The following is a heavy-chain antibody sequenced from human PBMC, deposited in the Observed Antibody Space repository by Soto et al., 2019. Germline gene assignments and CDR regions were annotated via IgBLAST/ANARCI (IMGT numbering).Heavy chain of an antibody. Sequence: ASVKVSFKASGYTFTGYYMHWLRQAPGQGLEWMGWINPNSGGTNYAQKFQGRVTMTRDTSISTAYMELSRLRSDDTAVYYCASRPVVTATSNDYWGQGTLVTVSS. J-gene: IGHJ4*02. V-gene: IGHV1-2*02. CDR2: INPNSGGT. CDR1: GYTFTGYY. D-gene: IGHD2-21*02. CDR3: ASRPVVTATSNDY.